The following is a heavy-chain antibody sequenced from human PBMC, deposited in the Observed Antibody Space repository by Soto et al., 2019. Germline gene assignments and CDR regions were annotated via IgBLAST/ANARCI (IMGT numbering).Heavy chain of an antibody. CDR2: ISWNGGPI. CDR1: GFTLFDYA. CDR3: VKDGYCSSTSCYGHDFDY. Sequence: EVELVESGGGLGQPGRSLRLSCAASGFTLFDYAMHWVQQAPGKGLEWVAGISWNGGPIGYADSVKGRFTIARDNAKNSLYLQMNGLRAEDTALYYCVKDGYCSSTSCYGHDFDYWGQGTLVIVSS. V-gene: IGHV3-9*01. J-gene: IGHJ4*02. D-gene: IGHD2-2*01.